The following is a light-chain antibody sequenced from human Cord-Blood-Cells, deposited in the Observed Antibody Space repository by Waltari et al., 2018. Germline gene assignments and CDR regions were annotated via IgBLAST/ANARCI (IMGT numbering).Light chain of an antibody. Sequence: EIVMTQSPATLSVSPGERAPLTCRASQSVSSNLAWYQQKPGQAPRLLIYDASTRATGIPARFSGSGSGTEFTLTISSLQSEDFAVYYCQQYNNWPPWTFGQGTKVEIK. CDR3: QQYNNWPPWT. CDR2: DAS. J-gene: IGKJ1*01. V-gene: IGKV3-15*01. CDR1: QSVSSN.